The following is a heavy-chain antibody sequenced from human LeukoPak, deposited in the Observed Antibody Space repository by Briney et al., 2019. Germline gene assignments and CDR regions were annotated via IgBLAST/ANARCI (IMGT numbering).Heavy chain of an antibody. V-gene: IGHV4-34*01. CDR2: INHSGST. Sequence: SETLSLTCGVYGGSFSGYYWSWIRQPPGKGLEWIGEINHSGSTNYNPSLKSRVTISVDTSKNQFSPKLSSVTAADTAVYYCASLPWALYWGQGTLVTVSS. CDR3: ASLPWALY. CDR1: GGSFSGYY. D-gene: IGHD7-27*01. J-gene: IGHJ4*02.